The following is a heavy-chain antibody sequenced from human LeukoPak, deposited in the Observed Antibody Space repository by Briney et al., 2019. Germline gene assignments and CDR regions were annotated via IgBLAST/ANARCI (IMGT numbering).Heavy chain of an antibody. CDR1: GLTVSSTY. V-gene: IGHV3-66*01. Sequence: GGSLRLSCVISGLTVSSTYMSWVRQAPGKGLEWVAVIYSGGTTNYADSVKGRFIVYRDSSKNTLYLQMNSPRAEDTAVYYCACKVTTGYWGQGTLVTVSS. J-gene: IGHJ4*02. CDR3: ACKVTTGY. D-gene: IGHD4-17*01. CDR2: IYSGGTT.